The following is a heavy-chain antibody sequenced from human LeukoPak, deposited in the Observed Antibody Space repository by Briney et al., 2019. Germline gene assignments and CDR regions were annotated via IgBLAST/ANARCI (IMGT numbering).Heavy chain of an antibody. V-gene: IGHV3-48*01. CDR2: ISSNSITM. J-gene: IGHJ4*02. Sequence: GGSLRLSCAASGFTFSSYSMNWVRQAPGRGLEWVSYISSNSITMYYADSVKGRFTISRDNSKNTLYLQMNSLRAEDTAVYYCAKDFPTVGFDYWGQGTLVTVSS. D-gene: IGHD4-23*01. CDR1: GFTFSSYS. CDR3: AKDFPTVGFDY.